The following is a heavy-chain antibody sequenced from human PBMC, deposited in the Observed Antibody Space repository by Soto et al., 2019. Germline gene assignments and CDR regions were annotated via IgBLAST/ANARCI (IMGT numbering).Heavy chain of an antibody. J-gene: IGHJ4*02. Sequence: GGSLRLSCAASGFTFSSYAMSWVRQAPGKGLEWVSAISGSGGSTYYADSVKGRVTISRDTSKNTLYLQMNSLRAEDTAVYYCAKRPPPYCSGGSCRSDRGDLDYWGQGTLVTVSS. V-gene: IGHV3-23*01. D-gene: IGHD2-15*01. CDR2: ISGSGGST. CDR3: AKRPPPYCSGGSCRSDRGDLDY. CDR1: GFTFSSYA.